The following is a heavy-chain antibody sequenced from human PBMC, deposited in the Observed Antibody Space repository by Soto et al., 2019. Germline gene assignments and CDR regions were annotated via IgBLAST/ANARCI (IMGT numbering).Heavy chain of an antibody. CDR2: IKSKTHGGTI. V-gene: IGHV3-15*07. Sequence: EVQLVESGGGLVKPGGSLRLSFTAFNAWMNWVRQAPGKGLEWVGRIKSKTHGGTIDYAAPVKGRFTILRDDSENKVHLQMNSLRIEDTAVYYCTTGLYDTGGLDHWGQGTLVTVSS. CDR1: NAW. J-gene: IGHJ4*02. D-gene: IGHD3-22*01. CDR3: TTGLYDTGGLDH.